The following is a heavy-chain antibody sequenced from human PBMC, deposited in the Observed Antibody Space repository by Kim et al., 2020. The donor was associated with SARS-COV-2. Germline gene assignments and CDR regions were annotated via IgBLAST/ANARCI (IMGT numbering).Heavy chain of an antibody. CDR2: INHSGST. J-gene: IGHJ5*02. CDR3: ARSGRRVVIRRNWFDP. V-gene: IGHV4-34*01. D-gene: IGHD3-22*01. Sequence: SETLSLTCAVYGGSFSGYYWSWIRQPPGKGLEWIGEINHSGSTNYNPSLKSRVTISVDTSKNQFSLKLSSVTAADTAVYYCARSGRRVVIRRNWFDPWGQGTLVTVSS. CDR1: GGSFSGYY.